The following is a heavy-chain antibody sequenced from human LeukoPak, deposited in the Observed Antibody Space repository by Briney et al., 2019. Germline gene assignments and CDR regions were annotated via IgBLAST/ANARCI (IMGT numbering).Heavy chain of an antibody. Sequence: GESLKISCKGSGYSFTSYWISWVRQMPGKGLEWMGRIDPSDSYTNYSPSFQGHVTISADKSISTAYLQWSSLKASDTAMYYCARSVEGSGELLNAFDIWGQGTMVTVSS. V-gene: IGHV5-10-1*01. CDR2: IDPSDSYT. CDR3: ARSVEGSGELLNAFDI. D-gene: IGHD3-10*01. J-gene: IGHJ3*02. CDR1: GYSFTSYW.